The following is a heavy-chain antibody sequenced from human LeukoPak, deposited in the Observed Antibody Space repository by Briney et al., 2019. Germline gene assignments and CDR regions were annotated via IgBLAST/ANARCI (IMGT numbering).Heavy chain of an antibody. CDR2: IRYDGTAK. CDR3: AKDLFCTGGSCYSGRLQH. J-gene: IGHJ1*01. Sequence: PGGSLRLSCTASGFTFSEFGIHWVRQAPGKGLEWVTFIRYDGTAKYYADSVKGRFTISRDNSRNTVYLQMNSLTSEDTALYYCAKDLFCTGGSCYSGRLQHWGQGTLVTVSS. D-gene: IGHD2-15*01. V-gene: IGHV3-30*02. CDR1: GFTFSEFG.